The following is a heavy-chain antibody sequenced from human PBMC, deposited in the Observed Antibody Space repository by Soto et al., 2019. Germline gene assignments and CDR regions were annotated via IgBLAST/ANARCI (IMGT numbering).Heavy chain of an antibody. J-gene: IGHJ4*02. CDR1: GGSISSGDYY. CDR2: IYYSGST. D-gene: IGHD3-3*01. CDR3: SVSREWLLYTY. V-gene: IGHV4-30-4*01. Sequence: SETLSLTCTVSGGSISSGDYYWSWIRQPPGKGLEWIGYIYYSGSTYYNPSLKSRVTISVDTSKNQFSLKLSSVTAADTAVYYCSVSREWLLYTYWGQGTLVTVS.